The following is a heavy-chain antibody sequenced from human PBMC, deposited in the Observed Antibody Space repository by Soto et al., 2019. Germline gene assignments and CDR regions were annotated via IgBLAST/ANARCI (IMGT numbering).Heavy chain of an antibody. CDR1: GGSISSYY. D-gene: IGHD3-10*01. CDR3: ARRTYYGSGSYTPRYYYYYMD. V-gene: IGHV4-59*08. Sequence: PSETLSLTCTVSGGSISSYYWSWIRQPPGKGLEWIGYIYYSGSTNYNPSLKSRVTISVDTSKNQFSLKLSSVTAADTAVYYCARRTYYGSGSYTPRYYYYYMD. CDR2: IYYSGST. J-gene: IGHJ6*03.